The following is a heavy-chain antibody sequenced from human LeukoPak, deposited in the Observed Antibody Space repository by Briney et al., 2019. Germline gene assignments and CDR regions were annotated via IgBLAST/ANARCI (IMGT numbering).Heavy chain of an antibody. CDR1: GFTFSSYS. Sequence: GGSLRLSCAASGFTFSSYSMNWVRQAPGRGLEWVSYISSSSSTIYYADSVKGRFTISRDNAKNSLYLQMNSLRDEDTAVYYCARGSIFGVVRYYFDYWGQGTLVTVSS. V-gene: IGHV3-48*02. J-gene: IGHJ4*02. CDR2: ISSSSSTI. CDR3: ARGSIFGVVRYYFDY. D-gene: IGHD3-3*01.